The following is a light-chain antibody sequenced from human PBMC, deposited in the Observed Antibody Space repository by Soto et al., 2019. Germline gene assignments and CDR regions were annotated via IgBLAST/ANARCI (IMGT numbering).Light chain of an antibody. V-gene: IGLV2-14*01. CDR2: DVS. CDR3: SSYTSSSTNWV. Sequence: QSVLTQPASVSGSPGQSITISCTGTSSDVGGYNYVSWYQRHPGKAPKLMIYDVSNRPSGVSNRFSGSKSGNTASLTIPGLQAEDEADYYCSSYTSSSTNWVFGGGTQLTVL. CDR1: SSDVGGYNY. J-gene: IGLJ3*02.